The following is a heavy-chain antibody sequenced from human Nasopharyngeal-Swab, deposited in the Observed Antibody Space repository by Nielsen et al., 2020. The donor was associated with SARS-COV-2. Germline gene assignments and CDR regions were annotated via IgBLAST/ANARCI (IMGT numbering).Heavy chain of an antibody. CDR1: GFTFSSYG. CDR3: AGGQGTVTTYYYYGMDV. V-gene: IGHV3-33*01. Sequence: GGSLRLSCAASGFTFSSYGMHWVRQAPGKGLEWVAVIWYDGSNKYYADSVKGRFTISRDNSKNTLYLQMNSLRAEDTAVYYCAGGQGTVTTYYYYGMDVWVQGTTVTVSS. J-gene: IGHJ6*02. CDR2: IWYDGSNK. D-gene: IGHD4-17*01.